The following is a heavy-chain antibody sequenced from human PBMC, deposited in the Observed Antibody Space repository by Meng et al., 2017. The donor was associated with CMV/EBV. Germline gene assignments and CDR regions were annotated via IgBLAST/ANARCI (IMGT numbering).Heavy chain of an antibody. CDR3: ARVYYYDSSGHRDYYYYYGMDV. CDR1: GGTFSSYA. D-gene: IGHD3-22*01. Sequence: SVKVSCKASGGTFSSYAISWVRQAPGQGLEWMGGIIPIFGTANYAQKFQGRVTITTDESTSTAYMELSSLRSEDTAVYYCARVYYYDSSGHRDYYYYYGMDVWGQGTTVTVSS. CDR2: IIPIFGTA. J-gene: IGHJ6*02. V-gene: IGHV1-69*05.